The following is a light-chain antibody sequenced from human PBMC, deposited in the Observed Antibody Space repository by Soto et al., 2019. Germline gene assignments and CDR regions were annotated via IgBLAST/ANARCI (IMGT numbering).Light chain of an antibody. J-gene: IGLJ3*02. CDR1: SSDVGGYNY. CDR2: EFS. CDR3: SSYTSSSTRV. Sequence: QSVLTQPASVSGSPGQSITISCTGTSSDVGGYNYVSWYQQHPGKAPKLMIYEFSNRPSGVSNRFSGSKSGNTASLTISGLQAEDEADYYCSSYTSSSTRVFGGGTKLTVL. V-gene: IGLV2-14*01.